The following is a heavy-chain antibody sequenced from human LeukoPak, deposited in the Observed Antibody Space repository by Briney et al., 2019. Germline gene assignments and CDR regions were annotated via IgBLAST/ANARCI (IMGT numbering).Heavy chain of an antibody. D-gene: IGHD6-19*01. CDR2: TSYDGSNT. CDR1: GLTFRSYG. CDR3: AKDPSPGHNSGWYGKYFQH. Sequence: PGGSLRLSCAASGLTFRSYGMHWVRQAPGKGLEWVALTSYDGSNTYYADSVKGRFTISRDNSESTLYLQMNSLRAEDTAVYYCAKDPSPGHNSGWYGKYFQHWGQGTLVTVSS. V-gene: IGHV3-30*18. J-gene: IGHJ1*01.